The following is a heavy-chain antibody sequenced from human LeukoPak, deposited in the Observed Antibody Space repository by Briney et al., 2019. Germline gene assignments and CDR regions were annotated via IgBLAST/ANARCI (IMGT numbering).Heavy chain of an antibody. CDR1: GFTFSSYA. J-gene: IGHJ5*02. CDR3: AKDPYSSSPNNWFDP. Sequence: VGSLRLSCAPSGFTFSSYAMSWVRQAPGKGLEWVSAISGSGGSTYYADSVKGRFTISRDNSKNTLYLQMNSLRAEDTAVYYCAKDPYSSSPNNWFDPWGQGTLVTVSS. CDR2: ISGSGGST. V-gene: IGHV3-23*01. D-gene: IGHD6-6*01.